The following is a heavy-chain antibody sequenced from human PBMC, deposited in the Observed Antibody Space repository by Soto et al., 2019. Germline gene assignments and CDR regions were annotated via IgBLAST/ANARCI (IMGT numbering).Heavy chain of an antibody. D-gene: IGHD2-2*01. CDR1: AYTFTSYY. CDR2: INPSGGST. V-gene: IGHV1-46*03. CDR3: ARDFVLVPSALYYFDY. J-gene: IGHJ4*02. Sequence: GASVKVSCKASAYTFTSYYMHWVRQAPGQGLEWMGIINPSGGSTSYAQKFQGRVTMTRDTSTSTVYMELSSLRSEDTAVYYCARDFVLVPSALYYFDYWGQGTLVTVSS.